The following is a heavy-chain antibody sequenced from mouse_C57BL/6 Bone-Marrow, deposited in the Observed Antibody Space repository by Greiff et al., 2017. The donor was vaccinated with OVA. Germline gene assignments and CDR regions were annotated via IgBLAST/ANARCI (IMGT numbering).Heavy chain of an antibody. CDR1: GFSLTSYG. CDR2: IWSGGST. D-gene: IGHD4-1*01. Sequence: VKLVESGPGLVQPSQSLSITCTVSGFSLTSYGVHWVRQSPGKGLEWLGVIWSGGSTDYNAAFISRLSISKDNSKSQVFFKMNSLQADDTAIYYCASKLGRAWFAYWGQGTLVTVSA. V-gene: IGHV2-2*01. J-gene: IGHJ3*01. CDR3: ASKLGRAWFAY.